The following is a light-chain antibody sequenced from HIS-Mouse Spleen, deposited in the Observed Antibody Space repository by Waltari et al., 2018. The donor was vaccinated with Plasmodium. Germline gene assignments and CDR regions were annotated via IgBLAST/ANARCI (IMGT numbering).Light chain of an antibody. CDR2: EDS. V-gene: IGLV3-10*01. Sequence: SYELTQPPSVSVSPGQTARITCSGDALPKKYAYWYQQKSGQAPVLVIYEDSKRPPGIPEIFSVSSSGRMATLTISGAQVEDEAYYYCYSTDSSGNHRVFGGGTKLTVL. CDR3: YSTDSSGNHRV. CDR1: ALPKKY. J-gene: IGLJ3*02.